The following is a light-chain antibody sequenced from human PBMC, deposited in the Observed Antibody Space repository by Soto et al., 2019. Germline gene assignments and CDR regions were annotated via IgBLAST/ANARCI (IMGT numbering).Light chain of an antibody. V-gene: IGLV2-14*03. CDR3: SSYTSISTYV. Sequence: QSALTQPASVSGSPGQSITISCTGTSSDVGGYDFVSWYQHHPGKAPRLMIYDVSHRPSGVSDRFSASKSGNTASLTISGLLDEDEADYYCSSYTSISTYVFGTGTKLTVL. CDR2: DVS. J-gene: IGLJ1*01. CDR1: SSDVGGYDF.